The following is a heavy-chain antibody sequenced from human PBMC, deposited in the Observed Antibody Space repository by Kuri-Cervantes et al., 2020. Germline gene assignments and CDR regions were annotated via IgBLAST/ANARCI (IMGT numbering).Heavy chain of an antibody. CDR1: GGSVSSGSYY. V-gene: IGHV4-61*01. CDR3: ARDSVEMATTPGHYYYYGMDV. CDR2: IYYSGST. D-gene: IGHD5-24*01. Sequence: SETLSLTCTVSGGSVSSGSYYWSRIRQPPGKGLEWIGYIYYSGSTNYNPSLKSRVTISVDTSKNQFSLKLTSVTAADTAVYYCARDSVEMATTPGHYYYYGMDVWGQGTTVTVSS. J-gene: IGHJ6*02.